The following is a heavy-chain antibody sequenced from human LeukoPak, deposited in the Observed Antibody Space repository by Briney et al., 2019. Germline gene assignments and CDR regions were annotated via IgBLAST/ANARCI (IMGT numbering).Heavy chain of an antibody. D-gene: IGHD3-22*01. V-gene: IGHV4-34*01. CDR3: ARSSGYYYGAFDI. CDR2: INHSGTT. CDR1: GGSFSGYY. J-gene: IGHJ3*02. Sequence: SETLSLTCAVYGGSFSGYYWSWIRQPPGKWLEWIGEINHSGTTNYNPSLKSRVTMSVDTSKNQFSLKLSSVTAADTAVYYCARSSGYYYGAFDIWGQGTMVTVS.